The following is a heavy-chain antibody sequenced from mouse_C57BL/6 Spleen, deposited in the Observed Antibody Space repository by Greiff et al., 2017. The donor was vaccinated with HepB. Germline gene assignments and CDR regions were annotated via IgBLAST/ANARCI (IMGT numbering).Heavy chain of an antibody. J-gene: IGHJ1*03. CDR3: ARDSPPDYYGSSYWYFDV. Sequence: DVHLVESGGGLVKPGGSLKLSCAASGFTFSSYAMSWVRQTPEKRLEWVATISDGGSYTYYPDNVKGRFTISRDNAKNNLYLQMSHLKSEDTAMYYCARDSPPDYYGSSYWYFDVWGTGTTVTVSS. CDR1: GFTFSSYA. V-gene: IGHV5-4*01. D-gene: IGHD1-1*01. CDR2: ISDGGSYT.